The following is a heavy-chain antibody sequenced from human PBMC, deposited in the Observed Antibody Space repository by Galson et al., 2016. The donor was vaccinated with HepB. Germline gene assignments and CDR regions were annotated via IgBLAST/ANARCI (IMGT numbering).Heavy chain of an antibody. D-gene: IGHD1-1*01. J-gene: IGHJ4*02. CDR3: ARDSGYNHFDY. CDR1: GFIFSGSG. V-gene: IGHV3-33*01. Sequence: LRLSCAASGFIFSGSGMHWVRQAPGKGLEWLAVIWYDGSQKYYIDSVKSRFTISRDNSKNMLYLEMNNLRDEDTAVYYCARDSGYNHFDYWGQGTLVTVSS. CDR2: IWYDGSQK.